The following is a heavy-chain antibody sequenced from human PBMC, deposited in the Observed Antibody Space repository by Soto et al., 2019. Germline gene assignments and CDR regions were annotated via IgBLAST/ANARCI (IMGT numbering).Heavy chain of an antibody. CDR2: IYYSGST. CDR1: GGSISSSSYY. J-gene: IGHJ3*02. D-gene: IGHD3-10*01. Sequence: QLQLQESGPGLVKPSETLSLTCTVSGGSISSSSYYWGWIRQPPGKGLEWIGSIYYSGSTYYNPSLKSRVTISVDTSKNQFSLKLSSVTAADTAVYYCARRDYYGSGSYYLGAFDIWGQGTMVTVSS. V-gene: IGHV4-39*01. CDR3: ARRDYYGSGSYYLGAFDI.